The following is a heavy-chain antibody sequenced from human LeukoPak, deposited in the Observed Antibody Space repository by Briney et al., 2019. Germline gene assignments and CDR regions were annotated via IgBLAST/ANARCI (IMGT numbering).Heavy chain of an antibody. Sequence: SETLSLTCTVSGGSISTYYWSWIRQPAGKGLEWIGRIYTSGSTNYNPSLKSRVTMSVDTSKNQFSLKLSSVTAADTAVYYCARETYDSSGYYYDGGDYWGQGTLVTVSS. V-gene: IGHV4-4*07. D-gene: IGHD3-22*01. CDR1: GGSISTYY. CDR2: IYTSGST. J-gene: IGHJ4*02. CDR3: ARETYDSSGYYYDGGDY.